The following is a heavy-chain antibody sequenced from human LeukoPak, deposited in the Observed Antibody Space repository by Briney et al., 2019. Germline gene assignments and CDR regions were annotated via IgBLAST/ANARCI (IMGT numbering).Heavy chain of an antibody. J-gene: IGHJ4*02. CDR2: IYYSGST. Sequence: SETLSLTCTVSGGSISSYYWSWIRQPPGKGLEWGGYIYYSGSTNYNPSLKSRVTISVDKSMNQFTLKLTSVTAADTAVYYCARYSSDWYGDDYWGQGTLVTVSS. V-gene: IGHV4-59*12. D-gene: IGHD6-19*01. CDR3: ARYSSDWYGDDY. CDR1: GGSISSYY.